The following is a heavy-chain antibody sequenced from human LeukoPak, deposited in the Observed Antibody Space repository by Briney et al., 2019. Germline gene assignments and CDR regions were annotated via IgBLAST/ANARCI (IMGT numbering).Heavy chain of an antibody. V-gene: IGHV3-11*04. Sequence: GGSLRLSCAASGFTFSDYYMNWIRQAPGKGLEWVSYIASSGSTIYYADSVKGRFTISRDNAKNSLYLQMNSLRVEDTAVYYCAGQRRWGFDYWGQGTLVTVSS. J-gene: IGHJ4*02. CDR2: IASSGSTI. CDR1: GFTFSDYY. D-gene: IGHD5-24*01. CDR3: AGQRRWGFDY.